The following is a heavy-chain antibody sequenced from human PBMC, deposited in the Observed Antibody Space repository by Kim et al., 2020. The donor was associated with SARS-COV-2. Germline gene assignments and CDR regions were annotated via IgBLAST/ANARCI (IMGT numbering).Heavy chain of an antibody. V-gene: IGHV3-64D*09. CDR3: VKDVGSSVTTVTVWFDP. D-gene: IGHD4-17*01. J-gene: IGHJ5*02. Sequence: VKGRFTISRDNSKNTLYLQMSSLRAEDTAVYYCVKDVGSSVTTVTVWFDPWGQGTLVTVSS.